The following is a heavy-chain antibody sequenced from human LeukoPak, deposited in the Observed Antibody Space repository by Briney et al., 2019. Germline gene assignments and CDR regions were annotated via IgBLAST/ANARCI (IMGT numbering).Heavy chain of an antibody. J-gene: IGHJ4*02. V-gene: IGHV3-23*01. D-gene: IGHD6-19*01. CDR3: AKEGASSGWYWDY. Sequence: PGGSLRLSCAASGFTFGNSAMTWVRQAPGKGLEYVSSITGSGGGTFYADSVKGRFTISRDNSKNTLSLQMNSLRVDDTAVYYCAKEGASSGWYWDYWGQGTLVTVSS. CDR2: ITGSGGGT. CDR1: GFTFGNSA.